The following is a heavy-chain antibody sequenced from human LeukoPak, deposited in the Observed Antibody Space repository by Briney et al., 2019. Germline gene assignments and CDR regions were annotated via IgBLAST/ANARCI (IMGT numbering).Heavy chain of an antibody. J-gene: IGHJ4*02. CDR3: AREGKGSGSFDS. D-gene: IGHD3-10*01. CDR1: GGSISGHY. CDR2: IYYSGST. Sequence: PSETLSLTCTGSGGSISGHYFSWIRQPPGKGLEWIGYIYYSGSTNYNPSLKSRVTMSVDTSNNQFSLNLSSVTAADTAVYFCAREGKGSGSFDSWGQGTLVTVSS. V-gene: IGHV4-59*11.